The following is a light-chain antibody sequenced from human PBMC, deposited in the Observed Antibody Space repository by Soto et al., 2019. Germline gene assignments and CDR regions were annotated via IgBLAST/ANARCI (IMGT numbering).Light chain of an antibody. V-gene: IGKV1-9*01. CDR3: QQRNSYPVT. CDR1: QAISSY. Sequence: IPFTQTPYFLSSSVWDTDTPPFRASQAISSYLGWYQQKPGKAPKLLIYAASTLQSGVPSRFSGSGSGTEFTLTISSLQPEDFATYSCQQRNSYPVTFGGGTKVDI. CDR2: AAS. J-gene: IGKJ4*01.